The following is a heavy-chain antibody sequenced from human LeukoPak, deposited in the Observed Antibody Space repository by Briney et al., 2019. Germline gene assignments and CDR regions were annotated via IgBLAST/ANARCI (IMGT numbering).Heavy chain of an antibody. Sequence: SETLSLTCTVSVGSISSYFWSWIRQPPGKGLEWIGYIYYSGSTNYNPSLKSRVTISVDTSKNQFSLKLSSVTAADTAVYYCASAPLLGIFGLDPWGQGTLVTVSS. J-gene: IGHJ5*02. CDR3: ASAPLLGIFGLDP. D-gene: IGHD3-3*01. CDR1: VGSISSYF. CDR2: IYYSGST. V-gene: IGHV4-59*01.